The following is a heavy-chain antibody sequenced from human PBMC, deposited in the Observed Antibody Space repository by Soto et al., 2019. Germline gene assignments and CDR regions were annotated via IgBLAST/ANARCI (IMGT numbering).Heavy chain of an antibody. Sequence: ETLSLTCTVSGGSVSSYYWCWIRQSPGKGLEWIGYIYYSGSTNYNPSLKSRVTMSVDTSKNQFSLKLSSVTAADTAVYYCARPYDFWSGYYNWGQGTLVTVSS. CDR2: IYYSGST. D-gene: IGHD3-3*01. V-gene: IGHV4-59*08. CDR1: GGSVSSYY. CDR3: ARPYDFWSGYYN. J-gene: IGHJ4*02.